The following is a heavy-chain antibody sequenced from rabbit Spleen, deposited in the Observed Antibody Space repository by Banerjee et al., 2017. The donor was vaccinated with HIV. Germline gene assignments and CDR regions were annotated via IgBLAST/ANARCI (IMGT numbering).Heavy chain of an antibody. J-gene: IGHJ4*01. CDR1: GVSFSSSSY. CDR2: IDIGSSGFT. V-gene: IGHV1S40*01. Sequence: QSLEESGGDLVKPGASLTLTCTASGVSFSSSSYMCWVRQAPGKGLEWIACIDIGSSGFTYHASWAKGRFTISKTSSTTVTLQATSLTAADTATYFCAREVLYAAYAGFGDATIYYFDLWGQGTLVTVS. D-gene: IGHD6-1*01. CDR3: AREVLYAAYAGFGDATIYYFDL.